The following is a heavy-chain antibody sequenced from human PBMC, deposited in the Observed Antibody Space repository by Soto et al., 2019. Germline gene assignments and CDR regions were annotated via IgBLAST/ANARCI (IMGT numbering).Heavy chain of an antibody. CDR3: ARVAHLVDTDMVYFDY. D-gene: IGHD5-18*01. V-gene: IGHV3-48*02. CDR2: ISSSSSTI. CDR1: GFTFSSYS. J-gene: IGHJ4*02. Sequence: GGSLRLSCAASGFTFSSYSMNWVRQAPGKGLEWVSYISSSSSTIYYADSVKGRFTISRDNAKNSLYLQMNSLRDEDTAVYYCARVAHLVDTDMVYFDYWGQGTLVPVSS.